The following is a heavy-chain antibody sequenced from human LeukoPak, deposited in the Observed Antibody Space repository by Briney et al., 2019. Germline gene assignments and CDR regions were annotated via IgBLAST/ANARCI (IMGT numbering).Heavy chain of an antibody. CDR2: MNPNSGNT. CDR3: ARGGYYDFWSGYSNFPFDY. J-gene: IGHJ4*02. CDR1: GGTFSSYA. Sequence: GASVKVSCKASGGTFSSYAINWMRQATGQGLEWMGWMNPNSGNTGYAQKFQGRVTMTRNTSISTAYMELSSLRSEDTAVYYCARGGYYDFWSGYSNFPFDYWGQGTLVTVSS. D-gene: IGHD3-3*01. V-gene: IGHV1-8*02.